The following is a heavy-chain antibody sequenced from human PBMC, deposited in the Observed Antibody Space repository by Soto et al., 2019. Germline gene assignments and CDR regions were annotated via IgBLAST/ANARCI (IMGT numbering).Heavy chain of an antibody. V-gene: IGHV4-38-2*01. J-gene: IGHJ3*02. Sequence: SETLSLTCAVSGYSISIGYYCGCIRQPPGKGLEWIGSIYHSGSTYYNPSLKSRVTISVDTSKNQFSLKLSSVTAADTAVYYCARGKGRGSGSYNRDDAFDIWGQGTMVTVSS. D-gene: IGHD1-26*01. CDR2: IYHSGST. CDR1: GYSISIGYY. CDR3: ARGKGRGSGSYNRDDAFDI.